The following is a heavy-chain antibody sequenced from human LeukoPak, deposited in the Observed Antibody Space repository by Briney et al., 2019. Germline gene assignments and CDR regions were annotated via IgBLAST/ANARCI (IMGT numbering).Heavy chain of an antibody. Sequence: SVKVSCKASGGTFSSYAISWVRQAPGQGLEWMGGIIPIFGTANYAQKFQGRVTITADKSTSTAYMELSSLRSEDTAVYYCARDFRLRGYSGYDSEVNGMDVWGKGTKVNVSA. V-gene: IGHV1-69*06. CDR3: ARDFRLRGYSGYDSEVNGMDV. CDR2: IIPIFGTA. CDR1: GGTFSSYA. J-gene: IGHJ6*04. D-gene: IGHD5-12*01.